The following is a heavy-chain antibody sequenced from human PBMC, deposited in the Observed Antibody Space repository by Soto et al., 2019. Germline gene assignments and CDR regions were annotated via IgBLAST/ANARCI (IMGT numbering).Heavy chain of an antibody. CDR2: ISYDGSNK. Sequence: QVQLVESGGGVVQPGRPLRLSCAASGFTFSSYAMHWVRQAPGQGLEWVALISYDGSNKYYADSVKGRFTISRDNSKNTLYLQMNSLRPEDTAVYHCARDQGGTTLYYHGMDVWGQGTTVTVSS. V-gene: IGHV3-30-3*01. J-gene: IGHJ6*02. CDR3: ARDQGGTTLYYHGMDV. D-gene: IGHD1-7*01. CDR1: GFTFSSYA.